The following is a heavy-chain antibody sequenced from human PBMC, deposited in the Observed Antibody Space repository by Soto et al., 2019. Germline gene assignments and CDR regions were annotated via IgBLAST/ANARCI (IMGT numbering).Heavy chain of an antibody. Sequence: EVQLLESGGGLVQPGGSLRLSCVASGLTFSVSAMTWVRQALGKGLEWVSTTGLSGRTTYYGNSVKGRFTVSRDNSKNTLDLQMSTLRADDTAVNYCATVHNTSRSFNFWGRGTLGTVSS. V-gene: IGHV3-23*01. D-gene: IGHD1-20*01. CDR2: TGLSGRTT. J-gene: IGHJ4*02. CDR1: GLTFSVSA. CDR3: ATVHNTSRSFNF.